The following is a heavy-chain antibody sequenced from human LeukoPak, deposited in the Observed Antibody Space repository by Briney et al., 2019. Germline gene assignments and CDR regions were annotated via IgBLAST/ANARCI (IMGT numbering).Heavy chain of an antibody. CDR2: INPNTDNT. J-gene: IGHJ4*02. V-gene: IGHV1-8*03. CDR3: ARGTGYTYGDFDY. Sequence: ASVKVSCKASGYTFTSYDINWVRQATGRGLEWMGWINPNTDNTGYAQKFQDRVSITRSTSISTAYIELSSLRSEDTAVYYCARGTGYTYGDFDYWGQGTLVTVSS. CDR1: GYTFTSYD. D-gene: IGHD5-18*01.